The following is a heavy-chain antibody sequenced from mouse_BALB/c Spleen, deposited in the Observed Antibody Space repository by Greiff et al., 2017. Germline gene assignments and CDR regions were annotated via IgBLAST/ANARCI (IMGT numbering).Heavy chain of an antibody. CDR2: ISSGSSTI. V-gene: IGHV5-17*02. CDR1: GFTFSSFG. CDR3: ARGGRSAHYAMDY. Sequence: EVKLMESGGGLVQPGGSRKLSCAASGFTFSSFGMHWVRQAPEKGLEWVAYISSGSSTIYYADTVKGRITISRDNPKNTLFLQMTSLKSEDTAMYDCARGGRSAHYAMDYWGQGTSVTVSS. J-gene: IGHJ4*01.